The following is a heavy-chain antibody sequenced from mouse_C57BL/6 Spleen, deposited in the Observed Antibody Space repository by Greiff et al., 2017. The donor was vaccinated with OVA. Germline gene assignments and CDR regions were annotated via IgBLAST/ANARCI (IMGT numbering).Heavy chain of an antibody. V-gene: IGHV5-17*01. J-gene: IGHJ3*01. CDR2: ISSGSSTI. CDR1: GFTFSDYG. Sequence: VQLQQSGGGLVKPGGSLKLSCAASGFTFSDYGMHWVRQAPEKGLEWVAYISSGSSTIYYADTVKGRFTISRDNAKNTLFLQMTSLRSEDTAMYYCAKKADYSNAYAYWGKGTLVTVAA. CDR3: AKKADYSNAYAY. D-gene: IGHD2-5*01.